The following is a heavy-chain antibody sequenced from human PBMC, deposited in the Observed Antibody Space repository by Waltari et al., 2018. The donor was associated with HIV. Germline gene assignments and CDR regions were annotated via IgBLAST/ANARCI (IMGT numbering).Heavy chain of an antibody. CDR2: IRSKAYGGTT. D-gene: IGHD3-3*01. Sequence: VQLVESGGGLVLPGRSLRLSCTASGFTFGDYVVSWLRQAPGKGLEWIGFIRSKAYGGTTEYAASVKGRFTISRDDSKSIAYLQMNSLKTEDTAVYYCTRDGLYYDFWSGYPGYWGQGTLVTVSS. CDR3: TRDGLYYDFWSGYPGY. J-gene: IGHJ4*02. CDR1: GFTFGDYV. V-gene: IGHV3-49*03.